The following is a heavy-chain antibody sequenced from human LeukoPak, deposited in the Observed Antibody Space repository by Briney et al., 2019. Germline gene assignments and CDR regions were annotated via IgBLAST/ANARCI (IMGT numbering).Heavy chain of an antibody. CDR2: ISSSGSTI. CDR1: GFTFSSYE. D-gene: IGHD2-8*01. CDR3: AGEGYCNNGVCSGGGGFEFDP. V-gene: IGHV3-48*03. J-gene: IGHJ5*02. Sequence: PGGSLRLSCAASGFTFSSYEMNWVRQAPGKGLEWVSYISSSGSTIYYADSVKGRFTISRDNAKNSLYLQMNSLRAEDTAVYYCAGEGYCNNGVCSGGGGFEFDPWGQGTLVTVSS.